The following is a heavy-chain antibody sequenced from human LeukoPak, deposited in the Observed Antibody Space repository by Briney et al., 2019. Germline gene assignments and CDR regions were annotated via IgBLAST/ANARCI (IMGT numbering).Heavy chain of an antibody. Sequence: ASETLSLSCAVYGGSFSGYYWSWIRQPSGKGLEWIGEINHSGSTNYNPSLKSRVTISVDTSKNQFSLKLSSVTAADTAVYYCARGPGVPTPFDYWGQGTLVTVSS. CDR1: GGSFSGYY. D-gene: IGHD3-10*01. V-gene: IGHV4-34*01. J-gene: IGHJ4*02. CDR2: INHSGST. CDR3: ARGPGVPTPFDY.